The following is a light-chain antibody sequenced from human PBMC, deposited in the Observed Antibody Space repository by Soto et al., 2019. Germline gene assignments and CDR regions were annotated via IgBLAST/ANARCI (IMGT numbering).Light chain of an antibody. Sequence: IVMTQSPATLSVSPGDRVTLSCRASQSVSSDLAWYQQRPGQAPRLLIYGASTRATGIPARFSGTGSGTEFTLTISSLQSEDFAIYYCQQYNNWPPYTVGQGTKVDSK. J-gene: IGKJ2*01. V-gene: IGKV3-15*01. CDR1: QSVSSD. CDR3: QQYNNWPPYT. CDR2: GAS.